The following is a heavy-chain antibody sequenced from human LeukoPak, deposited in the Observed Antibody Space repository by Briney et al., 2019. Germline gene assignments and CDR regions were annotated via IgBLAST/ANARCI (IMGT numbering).Heavy chain of an antibody. D-gene: IGHD5-12*01. CDR2: IYNSGIT. V-gene: IGHV4-59*01. CDR1: GGSIGSYY. Sequence: SETLSLTCAVSGGSIGSYYWSWIRQPPGKGLEWIGYIYNSGITNYNPSLKSRVTISVDTSKNQFSLKLSSVTAADTAVYYCARGGGYSAYVPFDYWGQGTLVTVSS. CDR3: ARGGGYSAYVPFDY. J-gene: IGHJ4*02.